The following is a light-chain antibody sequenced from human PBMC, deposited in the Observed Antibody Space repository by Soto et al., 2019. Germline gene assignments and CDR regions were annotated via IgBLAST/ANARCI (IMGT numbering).Light chain of an antibody. Sequence: SSELTQPTSVSVSPGQTASITCSGDKLGDKYACWYQQKPGQSPVLVIYQDSKRPSGIPERFSGSNSGNTATLTISGTQAMDEADYYCQAWDSSTYVFGTGTKLTVL. J-gene: IGLJ1*01. CDR2: QDS. CDR3: QAWDSSTYV. CDR1: KLGDKY. V-gene: IGLV3-1*01.